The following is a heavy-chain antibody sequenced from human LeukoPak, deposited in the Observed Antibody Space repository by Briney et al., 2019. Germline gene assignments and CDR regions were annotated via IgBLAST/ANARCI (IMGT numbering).Heavy chain of an antibody. CDR1: GFTFSSYG. CDR3: ARDNAGIAAAVLDY. D-gene: IGHD6-13*01. V-gene: IGHV3-33*01. CDR2: IWYDGSNK. J-gene: IGHJ4*02. Sequence: GGSLRLSCAASGFTFSSYGMHWVRQAPGKGLEWVAVIWYDGSNKYYADSVKGRFTISRDNSKNTLYLQMNSLRAEDTAVYYCARDNAGIAAAVLDYWGQGTLVTVFS.